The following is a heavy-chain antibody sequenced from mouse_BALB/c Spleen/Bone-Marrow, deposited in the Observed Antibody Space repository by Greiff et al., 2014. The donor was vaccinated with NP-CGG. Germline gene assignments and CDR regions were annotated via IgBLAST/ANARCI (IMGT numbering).Heavy chain of an antibody. CDR2: ISNGGGST. Sequence: DVMLVESGGGLVQPGGSLKLSCATSGFTFSDYYMYWVRQSPEKRLEWVAYISNGGGSTYYPDTVKGRFTISRDNAKSTLYLQMSRLKSEDTAMYYCARHNYDETWFAYWGQGTLVTVSA. J-gene: IGHJ3*01. CDR3: ARHNYDETWFAY. V-gene: IGHV5-12*02. D-gene: IGHD2-4*01. CDR1: GFTFSDYY.